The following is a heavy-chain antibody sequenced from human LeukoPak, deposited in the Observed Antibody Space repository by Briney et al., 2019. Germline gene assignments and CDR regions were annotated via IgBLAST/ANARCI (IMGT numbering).Heavy chain of an antibody. CDR2: IGTAGDT. Sequence: GGSLRLSCAASGFTFSSYDMHWVRQATGKGLEWVSAIGTAGDTYYPGSVKGRFTISRENAKNSLYLQMNSLRAEDTAVYHCARDWIGVVLLDYWGQGTLVTVSS. J-gene: IGHJ4*02. CDR1: GFTFSSYD. D-gene: IGHD3-3*01. V-gene: IGHV3-13*01. CDR3: ARDWIGVVLLDY.